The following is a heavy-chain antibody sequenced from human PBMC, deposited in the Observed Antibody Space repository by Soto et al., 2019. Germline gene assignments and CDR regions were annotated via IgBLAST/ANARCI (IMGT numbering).Heavy chain of an antibody. J-gene: IGHJ4*02. V-gene: IGHV2-5*02. Sequence: QITLKESGPPLVKPTQTLTVTCTFSGLSFNSTGVAVGWIRQPPGRALEWLALVFWDNSQDYSPSLKSRLTSXXXPXXNQVVLTMTNAAPADTATYFCALSGGILVPPRRVRSVPLDYWGQGILVTVSS. CDR3: ALSGGILVPPRRVRSVPLDY. D-gene: IGHD2-2*01. CDR1: GLSFNSTGVA. CDR2: VFWDNSQ.